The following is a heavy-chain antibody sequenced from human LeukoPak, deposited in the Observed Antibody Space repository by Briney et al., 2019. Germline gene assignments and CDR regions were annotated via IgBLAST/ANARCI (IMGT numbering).Heavy chain of an antibody. V-gene: IGHV4-39*01. J-gene: IGHJ4*02. Sequence: PSETLSLTCTVSGGSISSSSYYWGWIRQPPGKGLEWIGSIYYSGSTYYNPSLKSRVTISVDTSKNQFSLKLSSVTAADTAVYYCARGRYSGSPGLHDYWGQGTLVTVSS. D-gene: IGHD1-26*01. CDR1: GGSISSSSYY. CDR3: ARGRYSGSPGLHDY. CDR2: IYYSGST.